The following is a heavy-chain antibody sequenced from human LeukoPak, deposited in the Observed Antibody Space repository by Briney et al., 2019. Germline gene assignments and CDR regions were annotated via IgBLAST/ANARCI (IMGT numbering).Heavy chain of an antibody. D-gene: IGHD3-10*01. J-gene: IGHJ4*02. CDR1: GGSINSSGYC. CDR3: ARSSFRGSIYGY. V-gene: IGHV4-39*01. CDR2: FYYSGST. Sequence: SETLSLTCTVSGGSINSSGYCWGWIRQPPGKGLEWIGSFYYSGSTYYNPSLKSRVTRSVDTSKNQFSLKLSSVTAADTAVYYCARSSFRGSIYGYWGQGTLVTVSS.